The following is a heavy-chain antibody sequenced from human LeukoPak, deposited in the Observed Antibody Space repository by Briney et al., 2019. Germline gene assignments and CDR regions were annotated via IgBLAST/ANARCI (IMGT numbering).Heavy chain of an antibody. Sequence: GGSLRLSCVSSGFTFSNYALSWVRQAPGKGLEWVSAISGRAGDTYYADSVKGRFTISRDNSKTTLFLQMDSLRPEDTAVYYCARGEPFNSWGQGTLVTVSS. CDR2: ISGRAGDT. CDR3: ARGEPFNS. CDR1: GFTFSNYA. V-gene: IGHV3-23*01. J-gene: IGHJ5*02. D-gene: IGHD1-26*01.